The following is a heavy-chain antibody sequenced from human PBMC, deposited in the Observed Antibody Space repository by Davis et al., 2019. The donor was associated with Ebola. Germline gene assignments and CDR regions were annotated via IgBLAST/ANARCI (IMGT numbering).Heavy chain of an antibody. D-gene: IGHD1-26*01. CDR1: GGSISGYY. Sequence: SETLSLTCTVSGGSISGYYWSWIRQPPGKGLEWIGEINHSGSTNYNPSLKSRVTISVDTSKNQFSLKLSSVTAADTAVYYCARGYYGGWFDPWGQGTLVTVSS. V-gene: IGHV4-34*01. J-gene: IGHJ5*02. CDR3: ARGYYGGWFDP. CDR2: INHSGST.